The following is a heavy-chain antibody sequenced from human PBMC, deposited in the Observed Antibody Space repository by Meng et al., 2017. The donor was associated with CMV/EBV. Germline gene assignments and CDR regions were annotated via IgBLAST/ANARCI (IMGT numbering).Heavy chain of an antibody. J-gene: IGHJ5*02. V-gene: IGHV3-21*01. CDR1: GFTFSSYS. CDR3: AGGDYGERPVGA. Sequence: GRSLRLSCAASGFTFSSYSMTWVRQAPGRGLEWVSSISSTSSYLYYADSVQGRFTISRDNAKNSLYLQMNSLRAEDTAVYFCAGGDYGERPVGAWGQGTLVTVSS. CDR2: ISSTSSYL. D-gene: IGHD4-17*01.